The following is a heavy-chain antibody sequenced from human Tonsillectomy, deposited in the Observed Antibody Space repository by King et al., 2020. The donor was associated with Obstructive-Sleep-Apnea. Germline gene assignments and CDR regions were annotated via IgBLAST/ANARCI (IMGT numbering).Heavy chain of an antibody. V-gene: IGHV1-3*01. D-gene: IGHD3-10*01. Sequence: QLVQSGAEVKKPGASVKVSCKASGYTFASYTIHWVRQAPGQRLEWMGWINAGNGNTKYSQKFQGRVTITRDTSASTAYTELSSLRSADTAVYYCARDDPFTSGTYFNAHFDYWGQGTLVTVSS. J-gene: IGHJ4*02. CDR1: GYTFASYT. CDR2: INAGNGNT. CDR3: ARDDPFTSGTYFNAHFDY.